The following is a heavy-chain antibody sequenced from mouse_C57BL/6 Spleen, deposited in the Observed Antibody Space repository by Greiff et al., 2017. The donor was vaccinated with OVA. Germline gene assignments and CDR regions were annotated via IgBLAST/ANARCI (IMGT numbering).Heavy chain of an antibody. CDR3: AKPYDYEQAWFAY. Sequence: QVQLQQPGAELVKPGASVKLSCKASGYTFTSYWMHWVKQRPGRGLEWIGRIDPNSGGTKYNEKFKGTATLTVDKPSSTASMQLSSLTSEDSAVYYWAKPYDYEQAWFAYWGQGTLVTVSA. CDR2: IDPNSGGT. J-gene: IGHJ3*01. CDR1: GYTFTSYW. V-gene: IGHV1-72*01. D-gene: IGHD2-4*01.